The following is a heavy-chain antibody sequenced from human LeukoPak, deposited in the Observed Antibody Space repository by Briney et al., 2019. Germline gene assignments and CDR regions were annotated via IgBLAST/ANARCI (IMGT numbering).Heavy chain of an antibody. V-gene: IGHV3-30*02. CDR2: IRYDGSNK. D-gene: IGHD5-18*01. CDR1: GFTFSSYC. Sequence: AESLTLSCAVSGFTFSSYCMRWVRQPPGKGLEWVAFIRYDGSNKYYADFVKGRFTISRDNAKNTLDQQMNSLRAEGTAVYYSAKDQVDTAMALFFLDYWGEETVVRVPS. CDR3: AKDQVDTAMALFFLDY. J-gene: IGHJ4*02.